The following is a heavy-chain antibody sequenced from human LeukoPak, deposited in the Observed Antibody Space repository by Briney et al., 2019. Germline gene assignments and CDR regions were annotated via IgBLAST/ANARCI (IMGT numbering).Heavy chain of an antibody. CDR1: GFTFSSYS. V-gene: IGHV3-21*01. D-gene: IGHD3-22*01. CDR3: ARGARLGYDSSGSKHDY. CDR2: ISSSSSYI. J-gene: IGHJ4*02. Sequence: GGSLRLSCAASGFTFSSYSMNWVRQAPGKGLEWVSSISSSSSYIYYADSVKGRFTISRDNAKNSLYLQMNSLRAEDTAVYYCARGARLGYDSSGSKHDYWGQGTLVTVSS.